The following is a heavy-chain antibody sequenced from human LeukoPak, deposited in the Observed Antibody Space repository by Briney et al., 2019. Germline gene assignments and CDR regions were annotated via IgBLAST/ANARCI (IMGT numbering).Heavy chain of an antibody. CDR3: AVSGYRDDY. Sequence: SETLSLTCTVSGGSISSGSYYWSWIRQPAGKGLEWIGRIYTSGSTNYNPSLKSRVTISVDTSKNQFSLKLSSVTAADTAVYYCAVSGYRDDYWGQGTLVTVSS. D-gene: IGHD3-22*01. CDR1: GGSISSGSYY. V-gene: IGHV4-61*02. J-gene: IGHJ4*02. CDR2: IYTSGST.